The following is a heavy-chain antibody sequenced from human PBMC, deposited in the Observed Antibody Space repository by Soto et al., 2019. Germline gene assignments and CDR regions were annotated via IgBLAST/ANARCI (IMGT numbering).Heavy chain of an antibody. J-gene: IGHJ1*01. CDR3: ARDRSADRFVQYFQH. Sequence: PGGSLRLSCAASGFIFTSYSMVWVRLAPGKGLEWVASISSGSDSIHYADSVKGRFTISRDNAQNSLYLQMNSLTSEDTAVYYCARDRSADRFVQYFQHWGPGTLVTVPQ. CDR2: ISSGSDSI. CDR1: GFIFTSYS. V-gene: IGHV3-21*01. D-gene: IGHD6-19*01.